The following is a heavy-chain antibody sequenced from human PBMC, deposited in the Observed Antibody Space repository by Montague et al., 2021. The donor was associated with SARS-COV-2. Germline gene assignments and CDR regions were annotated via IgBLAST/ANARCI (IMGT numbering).Heavy chain of an antibody. D-gene: IGHD3-10*01. CDR2: ICRSGNT. J-gene: IGHJ6*02. CDR3: ARDRPRSYYYDSGTYTWGGYGMNV. V-gene: IGHV4-59*10. CDR1: GGSVSDDY. Sequence: SETLSLTCAGYGGSVSDDYWSWMREPTGEGLAWIGRICRSGNTNYNPSLKSRVTMSVDTSKNQFSLKLSSVTAADTAVYYCARDRPRSYYYDSGTYTWGGYGMNVWGQGTTVTVSS.